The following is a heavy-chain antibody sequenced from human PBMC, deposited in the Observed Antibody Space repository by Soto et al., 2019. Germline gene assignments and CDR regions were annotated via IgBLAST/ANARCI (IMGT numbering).Heavy chain of an antibody. CDR3: ARYIYGQGFKA. CDR1: GDTFTNFD. J-gene: IGHJ5*02. V-gene: IGHV1-8*01. Sequence: QVQLVQPGTEVRKPGASVKVSCEPSGDTFTNFDLNWVRQASGQGLEWIGWMRADSGDSGHARKFQGRVTLTRDTSRSTDYMELSSLRAEDTAVYYCARYIYGQGFKAWGQGTLVFVSS. D-gene: IGHD4-17*01. CDR2: MRADSGDS.